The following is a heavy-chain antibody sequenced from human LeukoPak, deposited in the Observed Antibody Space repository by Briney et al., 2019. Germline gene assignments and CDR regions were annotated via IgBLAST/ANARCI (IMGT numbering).Heavy chain of an antibody. CDR3: ARGGVGGYDYFDS. CDR1: GGSISTDEYY. Sequence: SETLSLTCTVAGGSISTDEYYWSWIRQPPGKGLEWIGHITYSGSTDYSPSLRSRVTMSVDTSKNQFSLKLNSVTAAETAMYFCARGGVGGYDYFDSWGQGTLVAVSS. V-gene: IGHV4-30-4*01. D-gene: IGHD5-12*01. CDR2: ITYSGST. J-gene: IGHJ4*02.